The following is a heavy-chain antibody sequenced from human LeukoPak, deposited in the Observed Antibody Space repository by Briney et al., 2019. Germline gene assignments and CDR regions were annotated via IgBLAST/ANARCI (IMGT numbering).Heavy chain of an antibody. CDR3: AGGGRLVPFDY. Sequence: GGSLRLSCAASGFTFSSYSMNWVRQAPGKGLEWVSYISSSSSTIYYADSVKGRFTISRDNAKNSLYLQMNSLRAEDTAVYYCAGGGRLVPFDYWGQGTLVTVSS. D-gene: IGHD6-19*01. J-gene: IGHJ4*02. CDR1: GFTFSSYS. CDR2: ISSSSSTI. V-gene: IGHV3-48*04.